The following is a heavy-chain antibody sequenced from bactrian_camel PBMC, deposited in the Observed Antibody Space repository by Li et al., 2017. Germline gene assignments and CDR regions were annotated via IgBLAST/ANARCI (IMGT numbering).Heavy chain of an antibody. CDR3: ALIGQTTEIY. CDR2: VYSGGGRT. D-gene: IGHD1*01. V-gene: IGHV3S40*01. J-gene: IGHJ4*01. Sequence: VQLVESGGGSVQAGGSLRLSCAASGYGSYCMGWFRQAPGKEREGIATVYSGGGRTWYADSVKGRFTISRDNAKNTVYLQMNSLRTEDTAMYYCALIGQTTEIYWGQGTQVTVS. CDR1: GYGSYC.